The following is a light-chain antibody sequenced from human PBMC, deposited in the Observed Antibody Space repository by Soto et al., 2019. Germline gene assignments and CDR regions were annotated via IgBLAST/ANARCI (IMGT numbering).Light chain of an antibody. CDR1: QGISNY. V-gene: IGKV1-27*01. CDR3: QKYNSALVFT. Sequence: DIQMTQSPSSLSASVGDRVTITCRASQGISNYLAWYQQKPGNVPKLLIYAASTLQSGVPSRFSGSGSGTDFTLTLSSLQPEDVATYYCQKYNSALVFTFGPGTKVDI. J-gene: IGKJ3*01. CDR2: AAS.